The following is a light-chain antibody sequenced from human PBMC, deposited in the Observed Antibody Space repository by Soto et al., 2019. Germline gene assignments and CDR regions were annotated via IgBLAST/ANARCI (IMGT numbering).Light chain of an antibody. V-gene: IGKV3-15*01. Sequence: EIVMTHSPATLSVSPGERATLSCRASQSVSSNLAWYQQKPGQAPRLLIYGASTRATGTSSRFSGRGSGTEFTLSISSLQSEDFAVYYCQQYNNWWTFGQGTKVDIK. CDR2: GAS. J-gene: IGKJ1*01. CDR3: QQYNNWWT. CDR1: QSVSSN.